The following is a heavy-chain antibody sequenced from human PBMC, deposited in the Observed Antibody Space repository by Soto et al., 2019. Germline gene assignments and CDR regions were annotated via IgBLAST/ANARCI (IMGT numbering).Heavy chain of an antibody. D-gene: IGHD1-20*01. CDR1: GGTFSSYA. CDR3: ARGITVTVTYYYGLDV. Sequence: QVQLVQSGAEVKKPGSSMKVSCKASGGTFSSYAISWVRQAPGQGLEWMGGIIPIFGTADYVQKLHGRVTITADESTSTAYMELRSLRSEDTAVYYCARGITVTVTYYYGLDVWGQGTTITVSS. J-gene: IGHJ6*02. V-gene: IGHV1-69*12. CDR2: IIPIFGTA.